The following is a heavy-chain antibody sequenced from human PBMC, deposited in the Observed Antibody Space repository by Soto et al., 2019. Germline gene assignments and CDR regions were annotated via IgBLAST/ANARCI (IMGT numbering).Heavy chain of an antibody. V-gene: IGHV3-23*01. D-gene: IGHD1-1*01. J-gene: IGHJ3*02. Sequence: GSLRLSCAASGFTFSTYAVTWVRQAPGKGLEWVSSVTNSASNTYHADSVKGRFTISRDDSKNMLFLQMSSLRAEDTALYYCAKDLAATATGDSFDIWGQGTMVTVSS. CDR2: VTNSASNT. CDR1: GFTFSTYA. CDR3: AKDLAATATGDSFDI.